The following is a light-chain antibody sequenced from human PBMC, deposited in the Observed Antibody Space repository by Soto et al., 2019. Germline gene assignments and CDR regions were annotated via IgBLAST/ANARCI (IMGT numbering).Light chain of an antibody. V-gene: IGKV3-15*01. J-gene: IGKJ2*01. CDR1: QSLSNN. Sequence: IVMTQSPATLSVSPGERATLSCRASQSLSNNLAWYQQKPGQAPRLLIYGVSTRATGIPARFSGSGSGTELTITISSLQSEDFAVYNCQQYNKWPRTFGQGTKVDIK. CDR3: QQYNKWPRT. CDR2: GVS.